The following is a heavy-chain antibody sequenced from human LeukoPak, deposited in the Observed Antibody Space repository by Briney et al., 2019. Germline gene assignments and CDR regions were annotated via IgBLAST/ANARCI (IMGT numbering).Heavy chain of an antibody. CDR3: ARDQIRVYYMDV. J-gene: IGHJ6*03. CDR2: MSYDGNNK. Sequence: GGSLRLSCAASGFTFNHHAMHWVRQAPGKGLEWVALMSYDGNNKYYADSVKGRFTISRDNSKNTLYLQMNSLRAEDTAVYYCARDQIRVYYMDVWGKGTTVTVSS. V-gene: IGHV3-30-3*01. CDR1: GFTFNHHA.